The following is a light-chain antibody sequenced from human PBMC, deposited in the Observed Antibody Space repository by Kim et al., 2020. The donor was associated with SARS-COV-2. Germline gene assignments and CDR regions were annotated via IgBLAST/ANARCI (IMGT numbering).Light chain of an antibody. V-gene: IGKV1-16*02. Sequence: ASVGDRVSITCRESQGISYYVAWVQQKPGKAPKSLNYAASSLQSGVPSKFSGSGSGTDFTLTISSLQPEDFATYYSQQYNSYPITFGQGTRLEIK. CDR2: AAS. CDR1: QGISYY. J-gene: IGKJ5*01. CDR3: QQYNSYPIT.